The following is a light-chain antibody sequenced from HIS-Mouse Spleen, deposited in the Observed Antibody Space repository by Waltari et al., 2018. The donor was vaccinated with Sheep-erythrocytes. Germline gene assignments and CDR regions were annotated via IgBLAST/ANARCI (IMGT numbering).Light chain of an antibody. CDR1: SSNIGNHY. Sequence: QSVLTQPPSASGTPGQRLTISCSGSSSNIGNHYVYWYQQLPGTAPKLLIYRNNQRPSGVPDRFSGSKSGTSASLAISGLRSEDEADYYCAAWDDSLSGNWVFGGGTKLTVL. CDR3: AAWDDSLSGNWV. V-gene: IGLV1-47*01. J-gene: IGLJ3*02. CDR2: RNN.